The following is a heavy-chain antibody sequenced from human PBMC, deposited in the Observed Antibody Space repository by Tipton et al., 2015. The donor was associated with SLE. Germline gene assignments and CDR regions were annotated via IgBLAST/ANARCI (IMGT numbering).Heavy chain of an antibody. Sequence: TLSLTRTVSGGSITVHYWSWVRQAAGKGLEWIGYIYTTGSTTYNPSLKSRVTISVDTSKKQFSLTLTSVTAADTAVYYCAREGEAAAGLEDSWFGPGGQGTRVTVSS. J-gene: IGHJ5*02. CDR3: AREGEAAAGLEDSWFGP. CDR2: IYTTGST. CDR1: GGSITVHY. D-gene: IGHD6-13*01. V-gene: IGHV4-4*07.